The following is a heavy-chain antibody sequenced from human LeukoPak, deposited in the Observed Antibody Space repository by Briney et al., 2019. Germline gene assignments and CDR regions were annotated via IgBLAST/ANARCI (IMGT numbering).Heavy chain of an antibody. Sequence: PGGSLRLSCAASGFTFSSYGMHWVRQAPGKGLEWVAVISYDGSNKYYADSVKGRFTISRDNSKNTLYLQMNSLRAEDTAVYYCAKDGPYYYGSSGCPSSTFDYWGEGTLVTVSS. CDR1: GFTFSSYG. CDR2: ISYDGSNK. V-gene: IGHV3-30*18. J-gene: IGHJ4*02. CDR3: AKDGPYYYGSSGCPSSTFDY. D-gene: IGHD3-22*01.